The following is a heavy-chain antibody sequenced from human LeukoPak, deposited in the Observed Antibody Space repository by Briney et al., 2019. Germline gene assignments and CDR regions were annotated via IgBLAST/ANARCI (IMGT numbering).Heavy chain of an antibody. CDR1: GFTFGFTFWSFA. J-gene: IGHJ3*02. Sequence: PGGSLRLSVAAFGFTFGFTFWSFAMHWVRKAPGEGLEFVSGITGNGDRTYYSNSVKGRFTMSRDNSKNTLYLQMGSLRVEDMAVYYCARDPGWEPGHSVAFDIWGQGTMVTVSS. CDR3: ARDPGWEPGHSVAFDI. V-gene: IGHV3-64*01. D-gene: IGHD1-26*01. CDR2: ITGNGDRT.